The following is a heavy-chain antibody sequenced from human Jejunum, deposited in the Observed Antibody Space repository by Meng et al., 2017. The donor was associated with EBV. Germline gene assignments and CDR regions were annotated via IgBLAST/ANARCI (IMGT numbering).Heavy chain of an antibody. Sequence: QVHQVQSGAELYIPRASVKIACKASGYTFSSYATNWVRRAPGQGLKWMGWINTKTGNPTYAQGFTGRFVFSLDTSVGTAYLQISSLKAEDTAVYYCARDWGGDYLDYWGQGTLVTVSS. CDR1: GYTFSSYA. D-gene: IGHD3-10*01. J-gene: IGHJ4*02. CDR2: INTKTGNP. V-gene: IGHV7-4-1*02. CDR3: ARDWGGDYLDY.